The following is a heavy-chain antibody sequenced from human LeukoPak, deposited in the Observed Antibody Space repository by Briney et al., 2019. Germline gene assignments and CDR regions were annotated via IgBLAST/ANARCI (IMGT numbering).Heavy chain of an antibody. CDR1: GGSFSGYY. J-gene: IGHJ5*02. V-gene: IGHV4-34*01. Sequence: PSETLSLTCAVYGGSFSGYYWSWIRPPPGKGLEWIGEINHSGSTNYNPSLKSRVTISVDTSKNQFSLKLSSVTAADTAVYYCARVLIVVVPVASNWFDPWGQGTLVTVSS. CDR3: ARVLIVVVPVASNWFDP. D-gene: IGHD2-2*01. CDR2: INHSGST.